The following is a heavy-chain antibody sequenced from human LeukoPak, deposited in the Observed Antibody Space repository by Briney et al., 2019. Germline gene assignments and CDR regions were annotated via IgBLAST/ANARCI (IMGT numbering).Heavy chain of an antibody. V-gene: IGHV4-61*02. Sequence: SETLSLTCTVSGGSISSGSYYWGWIRQPAGKGLEWIGRIYTSGSTNYNPSLRSRVTISVDTSKNQFSLKLSSVTAADTAVYYCARTSSGVSDGMDVWGQGTTVTVSS. CDR2: IYTSGST. CDR1: GGSISSGSYY. J-gene: IGHJ6*02. CDR3: ARTSSGVSDGMDV. D-gene: IGHD3-22*01.